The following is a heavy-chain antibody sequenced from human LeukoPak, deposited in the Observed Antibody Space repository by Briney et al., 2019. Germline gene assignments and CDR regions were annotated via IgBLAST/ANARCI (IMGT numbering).Heavy chain of an antibody. Sequence: SETLSLTCTVSGGSISSGSYSWSWIRQPAGKGLEWIGRIYTSGSTNYNPSLKSRVTMSVDTSKNQFSLKLSSVTAADTAVYYCAREIYYYGSGSSDWFDPWGQGTLVTVSS. D-gene: IGHD3-10*01. CDR2: IYTSGST. CDR1: GGSISSGSYS. V-gene: IGHV4-61*02. J-gene: IGHJ5*02. CDR3: AREIYYYGSGSSDWFDP.